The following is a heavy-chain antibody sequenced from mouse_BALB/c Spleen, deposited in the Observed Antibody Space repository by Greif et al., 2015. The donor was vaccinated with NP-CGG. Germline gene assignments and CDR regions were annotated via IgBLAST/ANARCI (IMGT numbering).Heavy chain of an antibody. J-gene: IGHJ1*01. CDR1: GFNIKDYY. V-gene: IGHV14-4*02. CDR3: NKGGTTVVATDFYV. CDR2: IDPENGDX. Sequence: EVQLQQSGAELVRSGASVKLSCTASGFNIKDYYMHWVKQRPEQGLEWIGWIDPENGDXEYAPKFQGKATMTADTSSNTAYLQLSSLTSEDASVYYCNKGGTTVVATDFYVWGSGTTVTVSS. D-gene: IGHD1-1*01.